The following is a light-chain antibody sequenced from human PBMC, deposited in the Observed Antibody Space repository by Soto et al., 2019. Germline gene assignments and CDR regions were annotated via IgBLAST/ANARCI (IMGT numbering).Light chain of an antibody. CDR3: QLYNGHPEA. CDR2: KAY. Sequence: MTQSRATLSASIGEGVTITCRASQSSSSYLDWYQKKPGRATKLMFDKAYTLNGGAASLCGGGCGREYVILTSSRLQHDFSAAYYIQLYNGHPEAFGQGTKVDIK. V-gene: IGKV1-5*03. J-gene: IGKJ1*01. CDR1: QSSSSY.